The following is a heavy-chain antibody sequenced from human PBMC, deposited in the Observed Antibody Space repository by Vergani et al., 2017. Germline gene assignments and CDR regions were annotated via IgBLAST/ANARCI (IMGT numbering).Heavy chain of an antibody. D-gene: IGHD3-16*02. CDR3: ARVPPVWGSYLEPWGDYFDY. Sequence: QVQLVQSGAEVKKPGASVKVSCKASGYTFTSYAMHWVRQAPGQRVEWMGWITTGNGNTKYYQKFQGRVTITRGPSASTAYMELSSLRSEDTAVYYCARVPPVWGSYLEPWGDYFDYWGQGTLVTVSS. V-gene: IGHV1-3*04. J-gene: IGHJ4*02. CDR1: GYTFTSYA. CDR2: ITTGNGNT.